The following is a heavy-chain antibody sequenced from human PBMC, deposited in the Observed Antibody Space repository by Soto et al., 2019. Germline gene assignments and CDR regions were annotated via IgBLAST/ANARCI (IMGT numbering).Heavy chain of an antibody. CDR3: AKARHSGDFAGSYDS. J-gene: IGHJ5*02. CDR1: GFSFIDYA. CDR2: IGGRGGNA. V-gene: IGHV3-23*01. Sequence: PVGSLRLSCAASGFSFIDYAINWVRQVRGRGLEYVAGIGGRGGNAFYADSMKGRFSISRDNSKNTVYLHMHNLRVDDSATYYCAKARHSGDFAGSYDSWGQGTLVTVSS. D-gene: IGHD2-21*02.